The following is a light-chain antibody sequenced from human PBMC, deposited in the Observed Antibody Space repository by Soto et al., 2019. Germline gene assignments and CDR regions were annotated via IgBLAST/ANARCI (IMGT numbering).Light chain of an antibody. V-gene: IGKV3-11*01. Sequence: EIVLTQSPATLSLSPGERATLSCRASQSVSSYLAWYQQKPGQAPRLLIYDASNRAAGISARFSGSGSGTDFTLTISSLDLEDFAVYYCQQRSGITCCQGTRLEI. J-gene: IGKJ5*01. CDR2: DAS. CDR1: QSVSSY. CDR3: QQRSGIT.